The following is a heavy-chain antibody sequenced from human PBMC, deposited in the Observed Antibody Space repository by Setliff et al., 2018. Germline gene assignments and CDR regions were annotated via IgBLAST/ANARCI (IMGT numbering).Heavy chain of an antibody. Sequence: SETLSLTCGVSGYSIRSGYYWGWVRQPPGKGLQWIGKIYQSGNTYYNPSLESRVTIPVDTSGNHFSLRLSSVTAADTAVYYCAKEGYYDHFGYYHYYFDFWGQGTLVTVSS. CDR3: AKEGYYDHFGYYHYYFDF. D-gene: IGHD3-22*01. CDR2: IYQSGNT. J-gene: IGHJ4*02. CDR1: GYSIRSGYY. V-gene: IGHV4-38-2*01.